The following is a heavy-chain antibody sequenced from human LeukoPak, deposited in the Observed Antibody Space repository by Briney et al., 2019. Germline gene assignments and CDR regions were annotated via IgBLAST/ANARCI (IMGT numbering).Heavy chain of an antibody. CDR3: ARDFYDSSGYYGDYWYFDL. V-gene: IGHV1-46*01. CDR2: INPSGGST. J-gene: IGHJ2*01. CDR1: GYTFTSYY. Sequence: EASVKVSCKASGYTFTSYYMHWVRQAPGQGLEWMGIINPSGGSTSYAQKFQGRVTMTRDTSTSTVYMELSSLRSEDTAVYYCARDFYDSSGYYGDYWYFDLCGRGTLVTVSS. D-gene: IGHD3-22*01.